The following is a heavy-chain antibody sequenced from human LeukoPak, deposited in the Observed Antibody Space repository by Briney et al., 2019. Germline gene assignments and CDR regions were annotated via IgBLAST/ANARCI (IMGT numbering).Heavy chain of an antibody. Sequence: ASVKVSCKASGYTFTSYAMNWVRQAPGQGLEWMGWINTNTGNPTYAQGFTGRFVFSLDTSVSTAYLQISSLKAEDTAVYYCAGAEQQLWILGRGDYWGQGTLVTVSS. D-gene: IGHD6-13*01. V-gene: IGHV7-4-1*02. CDR3: AGAEQQLWILGRGDY. CDR2: INTNTGNP. J-gene: IGHJ4*02. CDR1: GYTFTSYA.